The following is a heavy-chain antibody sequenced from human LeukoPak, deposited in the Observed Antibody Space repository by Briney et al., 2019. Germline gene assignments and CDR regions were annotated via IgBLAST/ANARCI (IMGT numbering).Heavy chain of an antibody. D-gene: IGHD7-27*01. V-gene: IGHV3-23*01. CDR1: GFAFSTNG. CDR2: INNNGRET. Sequence: GGSLRLSCAASGFAFSTNGMSWVRQAPGKGLEWVSIINNNGRETYYADSVKGRFTISRDDSRNTLYLQMNSLRVDDTAVYFCVKGWGDYWGQGILVTVSS. CDR3: VKGWGDY. J-gene: IGHJ4*02.